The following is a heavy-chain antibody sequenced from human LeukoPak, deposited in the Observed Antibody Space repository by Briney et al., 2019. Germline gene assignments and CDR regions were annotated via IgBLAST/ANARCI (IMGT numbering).Heavy chain of an antibody. V-gene: IGHV4-39*01. CDR2: IYYSGNT. CDR1: GGSISRSSSY. D-gene: IGHD5/OR15-5a*01. CDR3: ARRRTVSTTGRFDP. Sequence: KTSETLSLTCTVSGGSISRSSSYWGWIRQPPGKGLEWIGSIYYSGNTYYNPSLKSRVNISVDTSKNQVSVKLSSVTAADTAVYYCARRRTVSTTGRFDPWGQGILVTVSS. J-gene: IGHJ5*02.